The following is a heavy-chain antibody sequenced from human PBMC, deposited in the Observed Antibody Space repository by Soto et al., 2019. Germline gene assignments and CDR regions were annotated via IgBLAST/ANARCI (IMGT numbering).Heavy chain of an antibody. J-gene: IGHJ5*02. V-gene: IGHV4-30-4*01. CDR1: GGSISSIDYF. Sequence: SETLSLTCSVSGGSISSIDYFWSWIRQPPGKGLEWIGFIYHTGTTYYNPSLRSRVTISIDTSKSQFSMKLNSVAAADTAVYYCARGMAAMQNWFDPWGQGTLVTVSS. CDR2: IYHTGTT. D-gene: IGHD2-2*01. CDR3: ARGMAAMQNWFDP.